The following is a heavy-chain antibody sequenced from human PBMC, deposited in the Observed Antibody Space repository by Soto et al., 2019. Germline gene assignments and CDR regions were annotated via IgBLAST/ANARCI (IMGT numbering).Heavy chain of an antibody. V-gene: IGHV3-74*01. CDR2: INSDGSST. Sequence: EVQLVESGGGLVQPGGSLRLSCAASGFTFRTYWMHWVRQAPGKGLEWVSRINSDGSSTNYADSVKGRGTISRDNAKNTLYLQMNSRRAEDTAVYYCASPQGVREDFWGQGTMVTVSS. D-gene: IGHD3-10*01. J-gene: IGHJ3*01. CDR3: ASPQGVREDF. CDR1: GFTFRTYW.